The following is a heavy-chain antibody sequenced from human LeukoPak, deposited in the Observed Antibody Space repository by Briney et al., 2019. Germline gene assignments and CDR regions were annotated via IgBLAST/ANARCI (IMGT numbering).Heavy chain of an antibody. V-gene: IGHV3-64*02. CDR1: GFTFSSYS. CDR2: IGGNGDTS. Sequence: PGGSLRLSCAASGFTFSSYSMNWVRQAPGKGLEYVSAIGGNGDTSYYADSVKGRFTISRDNSKNTVYLQLGSLRTEDMAVYYCATRHEYSYPYWGQGTLVTVSS. D-gene: IGHD5-18*01. J-gene: IGHJ4*02. CDR3: ATRHEYSYPY.